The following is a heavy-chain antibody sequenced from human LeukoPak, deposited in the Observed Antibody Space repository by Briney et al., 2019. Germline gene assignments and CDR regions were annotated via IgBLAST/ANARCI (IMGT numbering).Heavy chain of an antibody. Sequence: PGGSLRLSCAASGFTVSSNYMSWARQAPGKGLEWVAFIWYDGSNFQYPESVKGRFTISRDNSRNTLYLKMDSLRGDDTAVYYCVKDMGTTYMSSMDVWGKGTTVTVSS. CDR3: VKDMGTTYMSSMDV. J-gene: IGHJ6*04. V-gene: IGHV3-30*02. D-gene: IGHD4-11*01. CDR2: IWYDGSNF. CDR1: GFTVSSNY.